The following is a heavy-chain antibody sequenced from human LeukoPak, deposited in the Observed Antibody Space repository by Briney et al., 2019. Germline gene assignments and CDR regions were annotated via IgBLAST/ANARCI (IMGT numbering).Heavy chain of an antibody. CDR1: GYTFTSYA. V-gene: IGHV1-3*03. J-gene: IGHJ3*02. CDR2: INAGNGNT. D-gene: IGHD5-12*01. CDR3: ARESVYSDPLDPAFDI. Sequence: GASVKVSCKASGYTFTSYAMHWVRQAPGQRLEWMGWINAGNGNTKYSQEFQGRVTITRDTSASTAYMELSSLRSEDMAVYYCARESVYSDPLDPAFDIWGQGTMVTVSS.